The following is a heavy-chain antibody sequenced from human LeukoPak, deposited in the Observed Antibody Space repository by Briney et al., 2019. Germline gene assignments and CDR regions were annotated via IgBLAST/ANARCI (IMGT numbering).Heavy chain of an antibody. Sequence: SETLSLTCAVSGYSISSDNYWVWIRQPPGQGLEGTGGIYHSGSTYYNPSLKSRVTMSVDTSKNQFSLKLSSVTAAATAVYYCARAPRDSSSSNYMRRFDYWGQGTLVTVSS. CDR1: GYSISSDNY. D-gene: IGHD3-22*01. V-gene: IGHV4-38-2*01. CDR3: ARAPRDSSSSNYMRRFDY. J-gene: IGHJ4*02. CDR2: IYHSGST.